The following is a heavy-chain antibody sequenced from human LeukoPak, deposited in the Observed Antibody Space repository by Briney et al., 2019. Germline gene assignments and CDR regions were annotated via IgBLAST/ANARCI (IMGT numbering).Heavy chain of an antibody. CDR1: GGSFSGYY. CDR3: ARDPGSGSHMDV. D-gene: IGHD3-10*01. V-gene: IGHV4-59*10. CDR2: IYTSGST. J-gene: IGHJ6*03. Sequence: PSETLSLTCAVYGGSFSGYYWSWIRQPPGKGLEWIGRIYTSGSTNYNPSLKSRVTMSVDTSKNQFSLKLSSVTAADTAVYYCARDPGSGSHMDVWGKGTTVTVSS.